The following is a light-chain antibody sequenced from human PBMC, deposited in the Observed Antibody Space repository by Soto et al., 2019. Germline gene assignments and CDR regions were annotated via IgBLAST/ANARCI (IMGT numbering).Light chain of an antibody. CDR1: QSVSTN. CDR3: QQYGSSPPT. J-gene: IGKJ1*01. V-gene: IGKV3-20*01. CDR2: GAS. Sequence: EIVMTQSPATLSVSPGETAALSCRASQSVSTNLAWYQQKPGQGPRLLIYGASSRATGTPDRFSGSGSGTDFTLTINRLEPEDFALYYCQQYGSSPPTFGQGTKV.